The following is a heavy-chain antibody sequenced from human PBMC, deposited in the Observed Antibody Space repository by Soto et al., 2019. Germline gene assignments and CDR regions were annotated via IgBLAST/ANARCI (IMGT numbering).Heavy chain of an antibody. D-gene: IGHD2-15*01. J-gene: IGHJ4*02. CDR1: GFTFSSYA. Sequence: GGSLRLSCAASGFTFSSYAMSWVRQAPGKGLEWVSAISGSGGSTYYADSVKGRFTISRDNSKNTLYLQMNSLRAEDTAVYYCAKGSDIVVVVAANFFDYWGQGTLVTV. CDR2: ISGSGGST. V-gene: IGHV3-23*01. CDR3: AKGSDIVVVVAANFFDY.